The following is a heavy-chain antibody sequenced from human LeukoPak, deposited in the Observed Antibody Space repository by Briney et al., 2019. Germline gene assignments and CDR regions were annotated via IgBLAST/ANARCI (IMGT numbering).Heavy chain of an antibody. Sequence: GGSLRLSCAASGFTFDDYGMSWVRQAPGKGLEWVSGINWNGGSTGYADSVKGRFTISRDNAKNTLYLQTNSLRAEDTAVYYCARGYSGSYRIDYWGXGTLVTVSS. CDR3: ARGYSGSYRIDY. CDR1: GFTFDDYG. V-gene: IGHV3-20*04. CDR2: INWNGGST. J-gene: IGHJ4*02. D-gene: IGHD1-26*01.